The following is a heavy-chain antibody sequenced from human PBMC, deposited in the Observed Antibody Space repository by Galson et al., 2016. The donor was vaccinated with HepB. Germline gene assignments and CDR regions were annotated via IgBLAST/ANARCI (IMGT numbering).Heavy chain of an antibody. J-gene: IGHJ6*04. V-gene: IGHV3-23*01. D-gene: IGHD3-10*02. CDR2: ISYNGGRT. CDR1: RFDFSAKA. Sequence: SLRLSCAASRFDFSAKALSWVRQAPGKGLEWVSGISYNGGRTYYADSVQGRFMVSRDNSKNTLDLHMSSLRAEDTAIYYCAKHPVGAMFGFLALDVWGTGTTVIVSS. CDR3: AKHPVGAMFGFLALDV.